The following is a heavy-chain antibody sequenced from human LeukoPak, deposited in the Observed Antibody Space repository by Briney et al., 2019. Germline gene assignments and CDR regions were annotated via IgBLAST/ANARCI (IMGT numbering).Heavy chain of an antibody. CDR3: AKTVRGSWYCLDY. Sequence: GGSLRVSCAASGFTFTGYAMSWVRQAPGKGLGWVAAIIRSGGSTYYADYVKGRFTISRDNSKNTLYLHMNSLRAADTDVYYCAKTVRGSWYCLDYWGQGTLVTVSS. D-gene: IGHD6-13*01. J-gene: IGHJ4*02. CDR1: GFTFTGYA. CDR2: IIRSGGST. V-gene: IGHV3-23*01.